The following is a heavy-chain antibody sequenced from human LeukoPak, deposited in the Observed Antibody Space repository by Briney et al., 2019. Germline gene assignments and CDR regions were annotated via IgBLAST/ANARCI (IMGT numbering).Heavy chain of an antibody. V-gene: IGHV4-59*01. CDR1: GGPIGSYY. CDR3: AGSGDYGTFAY. J-gene: IGHJ4*02. CDR2: IYYDGTT. D-gene: IGHD4-17*01. Sequence: SETLPLSCTVSGGPIGSYYWSWIRQPPGKGLEWIGYIYYDGTTNYNPSLKSRVMMLVDTSKSHFSLKLTSVTAADTAVYYCAGSGDYGTFAYWGQGILVTVSS.